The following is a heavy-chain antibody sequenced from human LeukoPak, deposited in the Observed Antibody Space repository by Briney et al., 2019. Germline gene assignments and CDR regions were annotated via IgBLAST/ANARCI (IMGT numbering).Heavy chain of an antibody. J-gene: IGHJ4*02. D-gene: IGHD2-15*01. CDR1: GFTFSDYY. CDR3: AKVPLFGIVVVVAASYFDY. V-gene: IGHV3-11*01. CDR2: ISSSGSTI. Sequence: GGSLRLSCAASGFTFSDYYMSWIRQAPGKGLEWVSYISSSGSTIYYADSVKGRFTISRDNAKNSLYLQMNSLRAEDTAVYYCAKVPLFGIVVVVAASYFDYWGQGTLVTVSS.